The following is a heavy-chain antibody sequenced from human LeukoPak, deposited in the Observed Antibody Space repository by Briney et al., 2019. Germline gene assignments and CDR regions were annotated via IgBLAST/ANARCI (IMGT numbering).Heavy chain of an antibody. V-gene: IGHV4-4*07. CDR3: ARGPRSSDWYSIDY. CDR2: IHTSGTT. Sequence: SETLSLTCTVTGDSLRRYYWSFIRQPAGKGLEWIGRIHTSGTTWYNASLKSRAAMSVDASKTQFSLRLTSVTAADTAVYDCARGPRSSDWYSIDYWGRGTLVTVSS. J-gene: IGHJ4*02. CDR1: GDSLRRYY. D-gene: IGHD6-19*01.